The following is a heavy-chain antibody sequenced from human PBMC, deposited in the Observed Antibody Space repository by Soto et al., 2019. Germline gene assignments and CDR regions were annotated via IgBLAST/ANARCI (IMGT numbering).Heavy chain of an antibody. V-gene: IGHV4-31*03. CDR3: ATLPHLGELSSISYYFDY. CDR1: GGSISSGGYY. D-gene: IGHD3-16*02. J-gene: IGHJ4*02. CDR2: IYYSGST. Sequence: PSETLSLTCTVSGGSISSGGYYWNWIRQHPGKGLEWTGYIYYSGSTYYNPSLKSRVTISLDTSKSQFSLRLSSVTAADTAVYFCATLPHLGELSSISYYFDYWGQGTLVTVSS.